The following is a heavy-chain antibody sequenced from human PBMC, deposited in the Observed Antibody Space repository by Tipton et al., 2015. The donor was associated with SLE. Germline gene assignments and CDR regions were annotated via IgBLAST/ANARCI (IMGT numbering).Heavy chain of an antibody. V-gene: IGHV3-21*05. CDR3: ARDRAEAFDI. CDR2: ISSSSSYI. D-gene: IGHD6-13*01. CDR1: GFTFSSYS. Sequence: SLRLSCAASGFTFSSYSMNWVRQAPGKGLEWVSYISSSSSYIYYADSVKGRFTISRDNAKNSLYLQMNSLRAEDTAVYYCARDRAEAFDIWGQGTMVTVSS. J-gene: IGHJ3*02.